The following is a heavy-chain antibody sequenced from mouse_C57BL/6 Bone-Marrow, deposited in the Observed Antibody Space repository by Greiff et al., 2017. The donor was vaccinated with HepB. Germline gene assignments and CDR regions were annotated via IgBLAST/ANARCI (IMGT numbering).Heavy chain of an antibody. CDR3: ARPYYYGSSSWYFDV. J-gene: IGHJ1*03. D-gene: IGHD1-1*01. CDR1: GFTFSDYG. CDR2: ISSGSSTI. Sequence: EVHLVESGGGLVKPGGSLKLSCAASGFTFSDYGMHWVRQAPEKGLEWVAYISSGSSTIYYADTVKGRFTISRDNAKNTLFLQMTSLRSEDTAMYYCARPYYYGSSSWYFDVWGTGTTVTVSS. V-gene: IGHV5-17*01.